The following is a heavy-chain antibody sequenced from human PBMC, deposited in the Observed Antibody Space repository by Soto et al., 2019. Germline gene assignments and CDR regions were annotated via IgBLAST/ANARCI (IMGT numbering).Heavy chain of an antibody. CDR2: ISGSGGST. J-gene: IGHJ4*02. CDR3: ASYTRVVVVINLLDY. Sequence: GGSLRLSCAASGFTFSSYAMSWVRQAPGKGLEWVSAISGSGGSTYYADSVKGRFTISRDNSKNTLYLQMNSLRAEDTAVYYCASYTRVVVVINLLDYWGQGTLVTVYS. V-gene: IGHV3-23*01. CDR1: GFTFSSYA. D-gene: IGHD3-22*01.